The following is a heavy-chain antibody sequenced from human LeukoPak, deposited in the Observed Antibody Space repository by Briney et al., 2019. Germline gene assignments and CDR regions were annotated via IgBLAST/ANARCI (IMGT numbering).Heavy chain of an antibody. CDR1: GGTFSSYA. CDR3: AGDSGGIYPGLDY. J-gene: IGHJ4*02. D-gene: IGHD6-25*01. Sequence: ASVKVSCKASGGTFSSYAISWVRQAPGQGLEWMGGIIPIFGTANYAQKFQGRVTITADESTSTVYMELSSLRSEDTAVYYCAGDSGGIYPGLDYWGQGTLVTVSS. CDR2: IIPIFGTA. V-gene: IGHV1-69*13.